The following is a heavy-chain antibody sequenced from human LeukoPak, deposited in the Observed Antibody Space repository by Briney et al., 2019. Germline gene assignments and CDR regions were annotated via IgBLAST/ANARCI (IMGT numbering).Heavy chain of an antibody. Sequence: SETLSLTCTVSGYSISSGYYWGWIRQPPGKGLEWIGSIYHSGSTYYNPSLKSRVTISVDTSKNQFSLKLSSVTAADTAVYYCARHPMDTIGGIDYWGQGTLVTVSS. CDR3: ARHPMDTIGGIDY. V-gene: IGHV4-38-2*02. J-gene: IGHJ4*02. CDR2: IYHSGST. CDR1: GYSISSGYY. D-gene: IGHD3-10*01.